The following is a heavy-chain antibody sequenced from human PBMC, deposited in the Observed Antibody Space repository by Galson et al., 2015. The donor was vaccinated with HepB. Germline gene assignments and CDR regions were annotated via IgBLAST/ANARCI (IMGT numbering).Heavy chain of an antibody. CDR1: GYTFTSYY. J-gene: IGHJ6*02. Sequence: SCKASGYTFTSYYMHWVRQAPGQGLEWMGIINPSGGSTSYAQKFQGRVTMTRDTSTSTVYMELSSLRSEDTAVYYCATHYSSSWYGHYYYGMDVWGQGTTVTVSS. V-gene: IGHV1-46*03. CDR3: ATHYSSSWYGHYYYGMDV. CDR2: INPSGGST. D-gene: IGHD6-13*01.